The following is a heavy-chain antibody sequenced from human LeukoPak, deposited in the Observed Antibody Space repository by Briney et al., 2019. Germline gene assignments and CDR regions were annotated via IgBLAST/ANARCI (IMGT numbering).Heavy chain of an antibody. CDR3: ARAGVIAAATLDY. Sequence: GGSLRLSCAASGFTFSSYAMSWVRQAPGKGLEWVSYISSSGSTIYYADSVKGRFTISRDNAKNSLYLQMNSLRAEDTAVYYCARAGVIAAATLDYWGQGTLVTVSS. J-gene: IGHJ4*02. D-gene: IGHD6-13*01. CDR1: GFTFSSYA. V-gene: IGHV3-48*03. CDR2: ISSSGSTI.